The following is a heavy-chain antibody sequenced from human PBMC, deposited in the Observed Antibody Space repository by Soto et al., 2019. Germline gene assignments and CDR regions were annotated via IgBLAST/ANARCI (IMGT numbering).Heavy chain of an antibody. D-gene: IGHD3-16*01. CDR1: AFSFRHYA. J-gene: IGHJ4*02. Sequence: QVHLVESGGGVVQPGRSLRLSCVASAFSFRHYAMHWVRQAPGKGLEWVAIISFDGSDKYYADSVKGRFTISRDNSKNTLYLQMNSLRVEDTAVYYCAKPFVGEGLLGSDYWGQGTLVTVSS. V-gene: IGHV3-30*18. CDR3: AKPFVGEGLLGSDY. CDR2: ISFDGSDK.